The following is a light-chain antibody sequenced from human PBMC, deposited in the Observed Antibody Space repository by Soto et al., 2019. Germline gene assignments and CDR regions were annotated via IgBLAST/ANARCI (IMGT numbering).Light chain of an antibody. CDR2: GAS. J-gene: IGKJ3*01. V-gene: IGKV3-20*01. CDR3: QQYGSSLLFT. Sequence: EIMLTQSPGTLSLSPGERATLSCRASQSVSSSYLAWYQQKPGQAPRLLIYGASSRATGIPDRFSGSGSGTDFTLTISRLEPEDFAVYYCQQYGSSLLFTFGPGTKVDIK. CDR1: QSVSSSY.